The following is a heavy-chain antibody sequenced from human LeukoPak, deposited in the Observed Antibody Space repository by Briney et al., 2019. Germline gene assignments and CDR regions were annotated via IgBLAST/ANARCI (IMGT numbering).Heavy chain of an antibody. D-gene: IGHD3-3*01. CDR3: ARDLVEGITIFGVVIAPDY. V-gene: IGHV3-7*01. CDR1: GFTFSDYY. Sequence: GGSLRLSCAASGFTFSDYYMSWIRQAPGKGLEWVANIKQDGSEKYYVDSVKGRFTISRDNAKNSLYLQMNSLRAENTAVYYCARDLVEGITIFGVVIAPDYWGQGTLVTVSS. CDR2: IKQDGSEK. J-gene: IGHJ4*02.